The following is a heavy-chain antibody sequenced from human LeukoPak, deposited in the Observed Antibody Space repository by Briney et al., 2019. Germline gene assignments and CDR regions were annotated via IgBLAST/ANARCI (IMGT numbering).Heavy chain of an antibody. CDR2: IGSSGGT. J-gene: IGHJ4*02. CDR3: AKVASGADY. Sequence: GRSLRPACPAARFTLNSNVIAWVSQPPGRGLDWASSIGSSGGTSYPDSVKGRFTISRDNSKNTLYLQMNSLRAEDTAIYYCAKVASGADYWGQGTLVTVSS. V-gene: IGHV3-23*01. D-gene: IGHD6-19*01. CDR1: RFTLNSNV.